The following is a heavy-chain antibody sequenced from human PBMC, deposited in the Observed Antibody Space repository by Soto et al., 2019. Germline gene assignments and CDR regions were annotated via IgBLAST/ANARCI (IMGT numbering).Heavy chain of an antibody. V-gene: IGHV1-46*01. J-gene: IGHJ4*02. CDR2: INPSGGST. D-gene: IGHD6-19*01. CDR3: ATPIIAVAGTDY. Sequence: ASVEVSCKASGYTFTSYYMHWVRQAPGQGLEWMGIINPSGGSTSYAQKFQGRVTMTRDTSTSTVYMELSSLRSEDTAVYYCATPIIAVAGTDYWGQGTLVTVSS. CDR1: GYTFTSYY.